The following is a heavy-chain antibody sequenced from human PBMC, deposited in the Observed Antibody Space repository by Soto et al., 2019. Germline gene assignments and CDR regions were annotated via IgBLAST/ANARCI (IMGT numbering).Heavy chain of an antibody. J-gene: IGHJ3*02. CDR1: GYTFTSYG. V-gene: IGHV1-18*01. CDR2: ISAYNGNT. Sequence: ASVKVSCKASGYTFTSYGISWVRQAPGQGLEWMGWISAYNGNTNYAQKLQGRVTMTTDTSTSTAYMELRSLRSDDTAVYYCARDPHGDPSDAFDIWGQGTMVTVSS. D-gene: IGHD4-17*01. CDR3: ARDPHGDPSDAFDI.